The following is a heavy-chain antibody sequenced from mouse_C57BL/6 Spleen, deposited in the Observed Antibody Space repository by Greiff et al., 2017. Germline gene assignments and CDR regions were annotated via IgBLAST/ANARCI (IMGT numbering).Heavy chain of an antibody. CDR2: IYPRDGST. J-gene: IGHJ1*03. D-gene: IGHD1-1*01. CDR1: GYTFTSYD. Sequence: QVQLKQSGPELVKPGASVKLSCKASGYTFTSYDINWVKQRPGQGLEWIGWIYPRDGSTKYNEKFKGKATLTVDTSSSTAYMELHSLSSAASAVYFCARGVFYYYGSSYWYFEVWGTGTTVTVSS. V-gene: IGHV1-85*01. CDR3: ARGVFYYYGSSYWYFEV.